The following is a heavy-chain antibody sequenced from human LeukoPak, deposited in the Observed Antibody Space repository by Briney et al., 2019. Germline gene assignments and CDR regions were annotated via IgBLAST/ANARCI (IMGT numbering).Heavy chain of an antibody. CDR2: INPNSGGT. J-gene: IGHJ3*02. Sequence: ASVKVSCKASGYTSTGYYVHWVRQAPGQGLEWMGWINPNSGGTNYAQKFQGRVTMTRDTSISTAYMELSRLRSDDTAVYYCARGGCTNGVCYGLDAFDIWGQGTMVTVSS. D-gene: IGHD2-8*01. V-gene: IGHV1-2*02. CDR3: ARGGCTNGVCYGLDAFDI. CDR1: GYTSTGYY.